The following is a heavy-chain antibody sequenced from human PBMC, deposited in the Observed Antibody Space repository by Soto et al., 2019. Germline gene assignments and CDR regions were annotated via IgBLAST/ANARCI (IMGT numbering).Heavy chain of an antibody. V-gene: IGHV4-4*02. Sequence: QVQLQESGPGLVKPSGTLSLTCAVSGDSISSRNWWTWVRQPPGKGLEWIGEIYHGGSTNYSPTPTSRVTISVDMSKNQFSLKLTSVTAADPAVYYCARGGNVAAAGTIYLDSWGQGTLVTVSS. CDR1: GDSISSRNW. D-gene: IGHD6-13*01. CDR2: IYHGGST. CDR3: ARGGNVAAAGTIYLDS. J-gene: IGHJ4*02.